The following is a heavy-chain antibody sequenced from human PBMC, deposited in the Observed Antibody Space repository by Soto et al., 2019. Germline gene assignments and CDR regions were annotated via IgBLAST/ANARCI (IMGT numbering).Heavy chain of an antibody. CDR1: GFTLSNYW. Sequence: EVQLVESGGDLVPPGGSLRLSCAASGFTLSNYWMHWVRQAPGKGLVWVSRIKSDGSGTMYADSVKGRFTISRDNAKNTLYLQMNSLTAEDTGVDYCPTLDQVPPNCIDPWGQGALVTVSS. CDR3: PTLDQVPPNCIDP. V-gene: IGHV3-74*02. J-gene: IGHJ5*02. D-gene: IGHD2-2*01. CDR2: IKSDGSGT.